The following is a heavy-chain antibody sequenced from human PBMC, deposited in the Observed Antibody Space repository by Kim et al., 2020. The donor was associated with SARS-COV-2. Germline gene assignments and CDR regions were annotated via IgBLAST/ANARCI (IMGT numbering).Heavy chain of an antibody. J-gene: IGHJ4*02. V-gene: IGHV1-18*04. CDR1: GYTFTSYG. Sequence: ASVKVSCKASGYTFTSYGISWVRQAPGQGLEWMGWISAYNGNTNYAQKLQGRVTMTTDTSTSTAYMELRSLRADDTAVYYCARDSCYYGSSGYYYVYCLPKGGVNYFDYWGQGTLVTVSS. CDR2: ISAYNGNT. D-gene: IGHD3-22*01. CDR3: ARDSCYYGSSGYYYVYCLPKGGVNYFDY.